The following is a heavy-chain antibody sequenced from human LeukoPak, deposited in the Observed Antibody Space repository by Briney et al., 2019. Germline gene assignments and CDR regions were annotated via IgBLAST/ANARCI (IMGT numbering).Heavy chain of an antibody. CDR2: IKSKTDGGTT. CDR3: TTDTYYDYVWGSYGSDY. CDR1: GFTFSNAW. D-gene: IGHD3-16*01. J-gene: IGHJ4*02. V-gene: IGHV3-15*07. Sequence: GGSLRLSCAASGFTFSNAWMNWVRQAPGKGLEWVGRIKSKTDGGTTDFAAPVKGRSTISRDDSKNTLYLQMNSLKTEDTAVYYCTTDTYYDYVWGSYGSDYWGQGTLVTVSS.